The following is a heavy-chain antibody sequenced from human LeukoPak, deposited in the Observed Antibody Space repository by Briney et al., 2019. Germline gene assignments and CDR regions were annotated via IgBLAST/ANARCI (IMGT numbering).Heavy chain of an antibody. V-gene: IGHV3-23*01. J-gene: IGHJ4*02. CDR1: GFTFSSYG. Sequence: GGSLRLSCAASGFTFSSYGMSWVRQAPGKGLEWVSGISGSGSDGSTYYADSVKGRFTISRDNSKNTLYLQMNSLRAEDTAVYYCAKYSHDSSGSYDWGQGTLVTVSS. D-gene: IGHD3-22*01. CDR2: ISGSGSDGST. CDR3: AKYSHDSSGSYD.